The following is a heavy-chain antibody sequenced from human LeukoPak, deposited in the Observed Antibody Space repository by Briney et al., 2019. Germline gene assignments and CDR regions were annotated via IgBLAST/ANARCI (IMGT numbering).Heavy chain of an antibody. J-gene: IGHJ5*02. CDR1: GGTFSSYA. CDR2: IIPIFGTA. Sequence: SVKVSCKASGGTFSSYAISWVRQAPGQGLEWMVGIIPIFGTANYAQKFQGRVTITTDESTSTAYMELSSLRSEDTAVYYCARGPIAAAGTGLSPKWFDPWGQGTLVTVSS. CDR3: ARGPIAAAGTGLSPKWFDP. V-gene: IGHV1-69*05. D-gene: IGHD6-13*01.